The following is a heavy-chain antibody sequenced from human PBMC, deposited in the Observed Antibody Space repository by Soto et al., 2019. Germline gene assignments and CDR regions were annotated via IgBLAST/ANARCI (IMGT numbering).Heavy chain of an antibody. CDR3: ARPFQSWPGGWYFDL. V-gene: IGHV1-69*01. Sequence: QVQLVQSGAEVKKPGSSVKVSCKASGGTFSSYSINWVRQAPGQGLEWMGGFIPIFGTANSAQKFQGRVTLTADESTSTAHMELNSLRNEDTAVYYCARPFQSWPGGWYFDLWGRGTLVTVSS. CDR1: GGTFSSYS. D-gene: IGHD3-16*01. J-gene: IGHJ2*01. CDR2: FIPIFGTA.